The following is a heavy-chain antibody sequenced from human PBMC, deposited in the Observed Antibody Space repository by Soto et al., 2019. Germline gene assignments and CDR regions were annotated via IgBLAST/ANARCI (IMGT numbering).Heavy chain of an antibody. Sequence: QVQLVESGGGVVQPGRSLRLSCAASGFTFSSYAMHWVRQAPGKGLEWVAVISYDGSNKYYADSVKGRFTISRDNSKNTLYLQMNSLRAEDTAVYYCARDELPSMEGWSWFDPWGQGTLVTVSS. CDR2: ISYDGSNK. J-gene: IGHJ5*02. D-gene: IGHD3-3*01. V-gene: IGHV3-30-3*01. CDR3: ARDELPSMEGWSWFDP. CDR1: GFTFSSYA.